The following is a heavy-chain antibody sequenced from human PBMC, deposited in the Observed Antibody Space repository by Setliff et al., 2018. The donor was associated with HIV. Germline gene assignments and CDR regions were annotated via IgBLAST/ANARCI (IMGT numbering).Heavy chain of an antibody. D-gene: IGHD1-26*01. Sequence: ASVKVSCKASGYTFTGYYMHWVRQAPGQGLEWMGRINPNSGGTNYAQKFQGRVTMTTDTSTSTAYMELRSLSSDDTAVYYCARDRGSRGFDYWGQGTLVTVSS. CDR3: ARDRGSRGFDY. J-gene: IGHJ4*02. CDR2: INPNSGGT. V-gene: IGHV1-2*06. CDR1: GYTFTGYY.